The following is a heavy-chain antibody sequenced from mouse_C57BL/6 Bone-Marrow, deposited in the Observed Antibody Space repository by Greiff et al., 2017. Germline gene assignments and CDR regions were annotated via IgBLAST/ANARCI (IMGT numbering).Heavy chain of an antibody. J-gene: IGHJ4*01. V-gene: IGHV5-4*01. CDR2: ISDGGSYT. D-gene: IGHD1-2*01. CDR1: GFTFSSYA. Sequence: EVKLMESGGGLVKPGGSLKLSCAASGFTFSSYAMSWVRQTPEKRLEWVATISDGGSYTYYPDNVKGRFTISRDNAKNNLYLQMSHLKSEDTAMYYCARERPLATGAMDYWGQGTSVTVSS. CDR3: ARERPLATGAMDY.